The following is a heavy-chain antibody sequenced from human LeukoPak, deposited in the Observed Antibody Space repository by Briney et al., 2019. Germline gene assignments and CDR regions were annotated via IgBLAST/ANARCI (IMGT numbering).Heavy chain of an antibody. D-gene: IGHD1-26*01. CDR3: ARDGELVRAFDI. Sequence: PGRSLRLSCAASGFTFSSYGVHWVRQAPGKGLEWVAVISYDGSSKYYADSVKGRFTISRDNSKNTLYLQMNSLRGEDTAVYYCARDGELVRAFDIWGQGTMVTVSS. CDR1: GFTFSSYG. V-gene: IGHV3-30*03. J-gene: IGHJ3*02. CDR2: ISYDGSSK.